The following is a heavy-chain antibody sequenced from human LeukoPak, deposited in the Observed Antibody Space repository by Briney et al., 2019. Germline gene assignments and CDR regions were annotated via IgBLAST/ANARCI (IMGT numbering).Heavy chain of an antibody. CDR1: GGSISSGSYY. CDR2: IYTSGST. V-gene: IGHV4-61*02. CDR3: ARLPDP. J-gene: IGHJ5*02. Sequence: SQTLSLTCTVSGGSISSGSYYWSWIRQPAGKGLEWIGRIYTSGSTNYNPSLKSRVTISVDTSKNQFSLKLSSVTAADTAVYYCARLPDPWGQGTLVTVSS.